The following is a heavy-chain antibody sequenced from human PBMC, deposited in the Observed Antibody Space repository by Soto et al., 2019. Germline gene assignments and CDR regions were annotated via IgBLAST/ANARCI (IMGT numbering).Heavy chain of an antibody. Sequence: GGSLRLSCAASGFTFSSYAMSWVRQAPGKGLEWVSAISGSGGSTYYADSVKGRFTISRDNSKNTLYLQMNSLRAEDTAVYYYARRKYYYDSSGYYHDYWGQGTLVTVSS. CDR2: ISGSGGST. CDR1: GFTFSSYA. D-gene: IGHD3-22*01. V-gene: IGHV3-23*01. J-gene: IGHJ4*02. CDR3: ARRKYYYDSSGYYHDY.